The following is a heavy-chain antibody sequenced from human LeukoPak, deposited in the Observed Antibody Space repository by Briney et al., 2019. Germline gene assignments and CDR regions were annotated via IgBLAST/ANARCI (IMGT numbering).Heavy chain of an antibody. CDR3: ARAPSKDDAFDI. CDR1: GGSISSYY. J-gene: IGHJ3*02. Sequence: SETLSLTCTVSGGSISSYYWSWIRQPPGKGVEWIGYIYYSGSTNYNPSLKSRVTISVDTSKNQFSLKLSSVTAADTAVYYCARAPSKDDAFDIWGQGTMVTVSS. CDR2: IYYSGST. V-gene: IGHV4-59*01.